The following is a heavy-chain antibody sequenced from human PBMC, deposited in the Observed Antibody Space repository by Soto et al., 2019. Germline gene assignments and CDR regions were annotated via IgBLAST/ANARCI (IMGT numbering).Heavy chain of an antibody. V-gene: IGHV1-8*02. CDR3: ARGLYGSGSYYIDY. D-gene: IGHD3-10*01. CDR1: GYTFTSYY. CDR2: MNPNSGNT. Sequence: ASVKVSCKASGYTFTSYYMHWVRQAPGQGLEWMGWMNPNSGNTGYAQKFQGRVTMTRNTSISTAYMELSSLRSEDRAVYYCARGLYGSGSYYIDYWGQGTLVTVSS. J-gene: IGHJ4*02.